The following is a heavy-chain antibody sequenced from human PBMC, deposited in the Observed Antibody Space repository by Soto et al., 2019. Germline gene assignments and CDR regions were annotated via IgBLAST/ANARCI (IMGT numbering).Heavy chain of an antibody. V-gene: IGHV4-30-4*01. CDR1: IGSISSGYYY. Sequence: QVQLKESGPGLVKTSQTLSLTCTFSIGSISSGYYYWHWIRQPPGKGLEWIRYTYYSGSNYYNPSLKRRVSISVDKSKNQSALELSSVAAADTALYYWDGVTPGNGPVYYYYGMDVWGQGTTVPVSS. J-gene: IGHJ6*02. D-gene: IGHD3-16*01. CDR3: DGVTPGNGPVYYYYGMDV. CDR2: TYYSGSN.